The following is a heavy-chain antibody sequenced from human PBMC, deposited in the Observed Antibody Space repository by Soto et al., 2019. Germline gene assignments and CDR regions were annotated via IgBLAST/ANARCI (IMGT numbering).Heavy chain of an antibody. J-gene: IGHJ1*01. CDR1: GYSFTSYW. D-gene: IGHD3-10*01. Sequence: PGESLKISCKGSGYSFTSYWIGWVRQMPGEGLEWMGIIYPGDSDTRYSPSFQGQVTISADKSISTAYLQWSSLKASDTAMYYCASSYYYGSGSRYFQHWGQGTLVTVAS. CDR3: ASSYYYGSGSRYFQH. CDR2: IYPGDSDT. V-gene: IGHV5-51*01.